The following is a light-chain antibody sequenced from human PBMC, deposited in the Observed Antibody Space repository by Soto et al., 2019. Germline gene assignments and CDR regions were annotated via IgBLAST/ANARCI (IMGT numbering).Light chain of an antibody. V-gene: IGKV3-15*01. Sequence: EIEMTQSPATLSVSPGERATLSCRASQSVNTNLAWYQQKPGQAPRLLIYGASTRAPGIPARFSGSGSGTEFTLTVSSLRSEDFAVYYCQLYNHWPPWLTFGGGTKVEVK. CDR2: GAS. J-gene: IGKJ4*01. CDR3: QLYNHWPPWLT. CDR1: QSVNTN.